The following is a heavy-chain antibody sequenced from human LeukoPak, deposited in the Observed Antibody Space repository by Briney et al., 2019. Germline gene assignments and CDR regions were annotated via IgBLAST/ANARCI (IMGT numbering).Heavy chain of an antibody. CDR2: IYSGGST. CDR1: GFTVSSNY. V-gene: IGHV3-53*01. D-gene: IGHD2-15*01. Sequence: PGGSLRLSCAASGFTVSSNYMSWVRQAPGKGLEWVSVIYSGGSTYYADSVKGRFTISRDNSKNTLYLQMDSLRAEDTAVYYCARVLSAIALGHFFDYWGQGTLVTVSP. CDR3: ARVLSAIALGHFFDY. J-gene: IGHJ4*02.